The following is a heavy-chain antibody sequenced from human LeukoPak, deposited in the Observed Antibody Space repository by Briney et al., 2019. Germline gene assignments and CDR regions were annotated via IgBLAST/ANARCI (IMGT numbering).Heavy chain of an antibody. Sequence: SETLSLTCTVSGGSISSYYWSWIRQPPGKGLEWIGYIYYSGSTNYNPSLKSRVTISVDTSKNQFSLKLSSVTAADTAVYYCARDKVRYSSSWYESGGYMDVWGKGTTVTVSS. V-gene: IGHV4-59*01. CDR3: ARDKVRYSSSWYESGGYMDV. D-gene: IGHD6-13*01. CDR2: IYYSGST. CDR1: GGSISSYY. J-gene: IGHJ6*03.